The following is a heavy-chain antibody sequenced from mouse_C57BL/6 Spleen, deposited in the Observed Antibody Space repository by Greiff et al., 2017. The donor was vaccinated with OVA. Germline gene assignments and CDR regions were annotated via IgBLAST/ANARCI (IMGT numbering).Heavy chain of an antibody. CDR3: ARDDYDWYFDV. Sequence: EVQGVESGGGLVKPGGSLKLSCAASGFTFSSYTMSWVRQTPEKRLEWVATISGGGGNTYYPDSVKGRFTISRDNAKNTLYLQMSSLRSEDTALYYCARDDYDWYFDVWGTGTTVTVSS. CDR1: GFTFSSYT. J-gene: IGHJ1*03. CDR2: ISGGGGNT. V-gene: IGHV5-9*01. D-gene: IGHD2-4*01.